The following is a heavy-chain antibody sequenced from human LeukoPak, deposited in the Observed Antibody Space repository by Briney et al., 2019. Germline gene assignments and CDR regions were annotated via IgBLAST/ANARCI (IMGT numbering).Heavy chain of an antibody. Sequence: GGSLRLSCAASGFTFSSYSMNSVRQAPGKGLEWVSSISSSSSYIYYADSVKGRFTISRDNAKNSLYLQMNSLRAEDTAVYYCARATTAMEPFDYWGQGTLVTVSS. V-gene: IGHV3-21*01. CDR1: GFTFSSYS. CDR3: ARATTAMEPFDY. J-gene: IGHJ4*02. D-gene: IGHD5-18*01. CDR2: ISSSSSYI.